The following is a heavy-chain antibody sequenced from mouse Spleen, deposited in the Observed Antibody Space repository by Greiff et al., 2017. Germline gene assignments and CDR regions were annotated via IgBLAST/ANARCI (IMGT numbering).Heavy chain of an antibody. CDR3: ARFLDWDGGDY. Sequence: VKLMESGAELARPGASVKLSCKASGYTFTSYGISWVKQRTGQGLEWIGEIYPRSGNTYYNEKFKGKATLTADKSSSTAYMELRSLTSEDSAVYFCARFLDWDGGDYWGQGTTLTVSS. V-gene: IGHV1-81*01. CDR2: IYPRSGNT. CDR1: GYTFTSYG. J-gene: IGHJ2*01. D-gene: IGHD4-1*01.